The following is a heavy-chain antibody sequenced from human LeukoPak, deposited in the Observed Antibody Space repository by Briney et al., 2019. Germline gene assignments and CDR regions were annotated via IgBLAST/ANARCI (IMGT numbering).Heavy chain of an antibody. CDR1: GFTFSSYG. V-gene: IGHV3-30*02. CDR3: AKLDIPLEGGNSYYYYGMDV. Sequence: GGSLRLSCAASGFTFSSYGMHWVRQAPGKGLXXXXXXXXDGSNKYYADSVKGRFTISRDNSKNTLYLQMNSLRAEDTAVYYCAKLDIPLEGGNSYYYYGMDVWGQGTTVTVSS. D-gene: IGHD4-23*01. CDR2: XXXDGSNK. J-gene: IGHJ6*02.